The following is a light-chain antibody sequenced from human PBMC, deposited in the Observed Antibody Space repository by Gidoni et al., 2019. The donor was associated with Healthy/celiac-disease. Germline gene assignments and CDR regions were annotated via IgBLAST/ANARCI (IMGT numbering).Light chain of an antibody. J-gene: IGKJ5*01. CDR2: AAS. Sequence: IQLTQSPSSLSASVGDRVTITCRASQGISSYLAWYQQKPGKAPKLLIYAASTLQGGVPSRFSGRGSGTDFTLTISSLRLEDFATYYCQRLNSYPITLAKGHDWRLN. CDR1: QGISSY. CDR3: QRLNSYPIT. V-gene: IGKV1-9*01.